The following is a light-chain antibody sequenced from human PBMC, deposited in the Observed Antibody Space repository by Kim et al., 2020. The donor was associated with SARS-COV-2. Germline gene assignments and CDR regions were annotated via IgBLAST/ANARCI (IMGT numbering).Light chain of an antibody. J-gene: IGKJ4*01. CDR2: TAS. CDR3: QQHAYCPRT. CDR1: QTVGNDY. Sequence: DIVLTQSPGTLSLSPGERATLSCRASQTVGNDYLAWFQQKPGQTPRLLIHTASIRATGIPDRFSGSGSGTDFTLTITKLEPDDFAVYYCQQHAYCPRTFGGGTKVDIK. V-gene: IGKV3-20*01.